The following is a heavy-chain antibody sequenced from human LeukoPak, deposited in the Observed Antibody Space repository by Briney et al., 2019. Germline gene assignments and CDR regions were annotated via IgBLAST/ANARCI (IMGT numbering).Heavy chain of an antibody. D-gene: IGHD2-2*01. J-gene: IGHJ4*02. CDR2: IYYSGST. V-gene: IGHV4-59*01. CDR1: GGSISSYY. Sequence: KPSETLSLTCTVSGGSISSYYWSWIRQPPGKGLEWIGYIYYSGSTNYNPSLKSRVTISVDTSKNQFSLKLSSVPAADTAVYYCARGTPFDYWGQGTLVTVSS. CDR3: ARGTPFDY.